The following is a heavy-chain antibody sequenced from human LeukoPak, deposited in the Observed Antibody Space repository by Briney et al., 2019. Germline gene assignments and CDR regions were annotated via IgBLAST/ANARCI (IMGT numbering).Heavy chain of an antibody. J-gene: IGHJ4*02. CDR1: GFTFDDYG. CDR2: INWNGGST. Sequence: PGGSLRLSCAASGFTFDDYGMSWVRQAPGKGLEWVSGINWNGGSTGYADSVKGRFTISRDNAKNSLYLQMNSLRAEDTALYHCARVDCSSTSCYGNYWGQGTLVTVSS. V-gene: IGHV3-20*01. CDR3: ARVDCSSTSCYGNY. D-gene: IGHD2-2*01.